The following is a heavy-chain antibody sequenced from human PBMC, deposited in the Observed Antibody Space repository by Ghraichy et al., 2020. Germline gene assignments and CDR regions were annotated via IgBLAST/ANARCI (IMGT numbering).Heavy chain of an antibody. CDR2: INPSGGKT. CDR1: GYTFTNNY. J-gene: IGHJ4*02. Sequence: ASVQVSCKASGYTFTNNYIHWVRQAPGQGLEWIRIINPSGGKTRYTQNFQGRVTVTRDTSTSTVYMELSSLRSEDTAVYYCVSVPRGSGSYIYWGQGTVVTVSS. CDR3: VSVPRGSGSYIY. D-gene: IGHD3-10*01. V-gene: IGHV1-46*01.